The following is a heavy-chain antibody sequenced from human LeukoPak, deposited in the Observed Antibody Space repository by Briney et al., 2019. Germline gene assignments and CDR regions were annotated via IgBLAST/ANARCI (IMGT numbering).Heavy chain of an antibody. J-gene: IGHJ5*02. CDR3: ARVDGSCSGGSCPSGNWFDP. V-gene: IGHV4-38-2*02. CDR2: IYHSGST. Sequence: SETLSLTCTVSGYSISSGYYWGWIRQPPGKGLEWIGSIYHSGSTYYNPSLKSRVTISVDTSKNQFSLKPSSVTAADTAVYYCARVDGSCSGGSCPSGNWFDPWGQGTLVTVSS. D-gene: IGHD2-15*01. CDR1: GYSISSGYY.